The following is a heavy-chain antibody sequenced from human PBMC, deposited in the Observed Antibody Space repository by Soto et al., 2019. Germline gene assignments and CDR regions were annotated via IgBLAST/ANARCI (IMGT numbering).Heavy chain of an antibody. CDR2: FMPLFGTA. CDR1: GG. J-gene: IGHJ3*01. CDR3: AKRAYCGGDCFAFDV. V-gene: IGHV1-69*01. D-gene: IGHD2-21*02. Sequence: QVQLVQSGAEVKKPGSSVRVSCKASGGINWVRQAPGHGLEWMGGFMPLFGTADYAQRFQGRVTITADELTTTSYMELRSLRSEDTAVYYCAKRAYCGGDCFAFDVWGQ.